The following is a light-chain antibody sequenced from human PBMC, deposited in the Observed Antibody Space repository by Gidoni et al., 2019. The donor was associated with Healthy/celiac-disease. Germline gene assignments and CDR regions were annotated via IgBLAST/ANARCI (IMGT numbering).Light chain of an antibody. CDR1: QRVLYSSINKNY. CDR2: WAS. CDR3: QQYYSTPYT. J-gene: IGKJ2*01. Sequence: DIVMPQSLDSLAVSLGERATINCKSSQRVLYSSINKNYLAWYQQKPGQPPKLLISWASTRESGVPDRFSGSGSGTDFTLTISSLQAEDVAVYYCQQYYSTPYTFGQGTKLEIK. V-gene: IGKV4-1*01.